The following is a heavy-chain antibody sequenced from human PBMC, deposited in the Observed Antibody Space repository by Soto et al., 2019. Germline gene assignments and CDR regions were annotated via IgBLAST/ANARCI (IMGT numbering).Heavy chain of an antibody. CDR3: ARQRELPAGGPKDAFDI. Sequence: ASVKVSCKASGYTFTGYYMHWVRQAPGQGLEWMGWINPNSGGTNYAQKFQGWVTMTRDTSISTAYMELSRLRSDDTAVYYCARQRELPAGGPKDAFDIWGQGTMVTVSS. D-gene: IGHD1-7*01. CDR2: INPNSGGT. J-gene: IGHJ3*02. CDR1: GYTFTGYY. V-gene: IGHV1-2*04.